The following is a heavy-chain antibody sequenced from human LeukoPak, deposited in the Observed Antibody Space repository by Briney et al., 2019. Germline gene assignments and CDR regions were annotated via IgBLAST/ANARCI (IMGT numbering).Heavy chain of an antibody. V-gene: IGHV3-53*01. D-gene: IGHD1-26*01. CDR1: GFTVSSCF. J-gene: IGHJ4*02. CDR3: ARGGDVVGALFDS. Sequence: GGSLRLSCAASGFTVSSCFMGWVRLAPGKGLEWVSVIYNVGSTYYADSVKGRFTQSRDSSKNTVYLQMNNLRAEDTAVYYCARGGDVVGALFDSWGQGTPVTVSS. CDR2: IYNVGST.